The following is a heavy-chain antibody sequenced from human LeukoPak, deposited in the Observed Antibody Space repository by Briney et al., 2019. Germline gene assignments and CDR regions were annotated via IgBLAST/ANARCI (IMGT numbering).Heavy chain of an antibody. CDR2: IYSGGST. D-gene: IGHD3-22*01. CDR3: ARADSSGYQRQFDY. Sequence: GGSLRLSCAASGSTVSSNYMSWVRQAPGKGLEWVSIIYSGGSTYYADSVKGRFTISRDISKNTLYLQMNSLRAEDTAVYYCARADSSGYQRQFDYWGQGTLVTVSS. J-gene: IGHJ4*02. CDR1: GSTVSSNY. V-gene: IGHV3-53*01.